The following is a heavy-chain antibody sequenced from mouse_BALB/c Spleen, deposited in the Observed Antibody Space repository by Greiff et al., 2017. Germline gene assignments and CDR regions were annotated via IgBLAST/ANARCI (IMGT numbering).Heavy chain of an antibody. J-gene: IGHJ2*01. CDR1: GFNIKDYY. Sequence: VHVKQSGAELVRPGALVKLSCKASGFNIKDYYMHWVKQRPEQGLEWIGWIDPENGNTIYDPQFQGKASITADTSANTAYLQLSSLTSEDTAVYYCARPSTTVVGYYGGQGTTLTVTS. V-gene: IGHV14-1*02. CDR2: IDPENGNT. D-gene: IGHD1-1*01. CDR3: ARPSTTVVGYY.